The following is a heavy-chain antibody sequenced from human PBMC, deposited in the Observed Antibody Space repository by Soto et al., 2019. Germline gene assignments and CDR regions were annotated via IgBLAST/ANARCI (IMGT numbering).Heavy chain of an antibody. CDR3: ARSPGYSSSYYYYGMDV. CDR2: IYYSGST. CDR1: GGSISSYY. Sequence: ETLSLTCTVSGGSISSYYWSWIRQPPGKGLEWIGYIYYSGSTNYNPSLKSRVTISVDTSKNQFSLKLSSVTAADTAVYYCARSPGYSSSYYYYGMDVWGQGTTVTVSS. D-gene: IGHD6-13*01. V-gene: IGHV4-59*01. J-gene: IGHJ6*02.